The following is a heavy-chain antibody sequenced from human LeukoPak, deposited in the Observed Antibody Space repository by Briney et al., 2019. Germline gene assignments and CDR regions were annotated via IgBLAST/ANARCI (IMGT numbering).Heavy chain of an antibody. D-gene: IGHD6-13*01. Sequence: SETLSLTCTVSGGSISSYYWSWIRQPPGKGLEWIGYIYYSGSTNYNPSLKSRVTISVDTSKNQFSLKLSSVTAADTAVYYCARPSRIAAAGPFDYWGQGTLVTVSS. J-gene: IGHJ4*02. CDR2: IYYSGST. CDR3: ARPSRIAAAGPFDY. V-gene: IGHV4-59*08. CDR1: GGSISSYY.